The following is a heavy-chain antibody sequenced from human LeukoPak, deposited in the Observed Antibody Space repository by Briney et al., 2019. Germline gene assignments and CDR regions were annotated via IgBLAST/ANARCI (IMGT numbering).Heavy chain of an antibody. CDR3: ARGRRGVREFDI. D-gene: IGHD3-10*01. Sequence: SETLSLTCTVSGGSISSGDYYWSWIRQPPGKGLEWIVYIYYSGSTYYNPSLKSRVTISVDRSKNQFSLKLSSVTAADTAVYYCARGRRGVREFDIWGQGTMVTVSS. V-gene: IGHV4-30-4*08. CDR2: IYYSGST. CDR1: GGSISSGDYY. J-gene: IGHJ3*02.